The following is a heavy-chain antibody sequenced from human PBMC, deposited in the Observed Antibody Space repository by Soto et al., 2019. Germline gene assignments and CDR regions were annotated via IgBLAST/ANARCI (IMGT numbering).Heavy chain of an antibody. CDR2: ISGSGGST. CDR1: GFTFSSYA. Sequence: LRLSCAASGFTFSSYAMSWVRQAPGKGLEWVSAISGSGGSTYYADSVKGRFTISRDNSKNTLYLQMNSLRAEDTAVYYCAKNRRFGSSPYYMDVWGKGTTVTVS. D-gene: IGHD6-13*01. J-gene: IGHJ6*03. CDR3: AKNRRFGSSPYYMDV. V-gene: IGHV3-23*01.